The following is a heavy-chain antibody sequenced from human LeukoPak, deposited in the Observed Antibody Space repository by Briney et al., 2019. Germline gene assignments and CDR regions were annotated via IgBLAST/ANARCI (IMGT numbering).Heavy chain of an antibody. D-gene: IGHD3-3*01. J-gene: IGHJ6*02. Sequence: ASVKVSCKASGYTFTGYYMHWVGQAPGQGLEWMGWMNPNSGNTGYAQRFQGRATMTRNTSISTAYMELSSLRSEDTAVYYCARGDYDFWSGYYRSYYYYGMDVWGQGTTVTVSS. CDR2: MNPNSGNT. CDR3: ARGDYDFWSGYYRSYYYYGMDV. V-gene: IGHV1-8*02. CDR1: GYTFTGYY.